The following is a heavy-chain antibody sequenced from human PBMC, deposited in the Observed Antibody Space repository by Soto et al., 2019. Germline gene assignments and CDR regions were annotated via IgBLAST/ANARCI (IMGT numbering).Heavy chain of an antibody. CDR3: AHIPWRENYYYYYYGMDV. J-gene: IGHJ6*02. V-gene: IGHV2-5*01. CDR2: IYWNDDK. D-gene: IGHD5-12*01. Sequence: VSGPTLVNPTQTLTLTCTFSGFSLSTSGVGVGWIRQPPGKALEWLALIYWNDDKRYSPSLKSRLTITKDTSKNQVVLTMTNMDPVDTATYYCAHIPWRENYYYYYYGMDVWGQGTTVTVSS. CDR1: GFSLSTSGVG.